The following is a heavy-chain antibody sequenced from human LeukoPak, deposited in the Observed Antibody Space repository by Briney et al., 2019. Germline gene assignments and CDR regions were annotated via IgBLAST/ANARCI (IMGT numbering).Heavy chain of an antibody. V-gene: IGHV1-18*01. D-gene: IGHD3-10*01. J-gene: IGHJ4*02. Sequence: GASVKVSYKASGYTFTIYGISWVRQAPGQGLEWMGWISAYNGNTNYAQKLQGRVTMTTDTSPSTAYMELRSLRSDDTAVYYCARVLYGSGTFDFDYWGQGTLVTVSS. CDR3: ARVLYGSGTFDFDY. CDR1: GYTFTIYG. CDR2: ISAYNGNT.